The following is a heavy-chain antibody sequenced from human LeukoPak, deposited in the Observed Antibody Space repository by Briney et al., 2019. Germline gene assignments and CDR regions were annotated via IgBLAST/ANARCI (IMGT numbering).Heavy chain of an antibody. J-gene: IGHJ3*02. CDR1: GGSISSGSYY. Sequence: PSQTLSLTRTVSGGSISSGSYYWSWIRQPAGKGLEWIGRIYTSGSTNYNPSLKSRTTISVDTSKNQFSLKLSSVTAADTAVYYCARDGFGDTMVRGVISDAFDIWGQGTMVTVSS. D-gene: IGHD3-10*01. CDR3: ARDGFGDTMVRGVISDAFDI. CDR2: IYTSGST. V-gene: IGHV4-61*02.